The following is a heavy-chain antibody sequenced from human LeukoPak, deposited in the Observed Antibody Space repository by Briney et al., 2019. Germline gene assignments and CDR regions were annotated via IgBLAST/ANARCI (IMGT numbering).Heavy chain of an antibody. D-gene: IGHD3-22*01. V-gene: IGHV4-39*07. Sequence: PSETLSLTCTVSGGSISSDSYYWGWIRQPPGKGLEWIGSIYYGGSTYYNPSLKSRVTISIDTSKNQFSLKLISVTAADTAVYYCARATAYYYDSSGPNEYYFDYWGQGTLVTVSS. CDR1: GGSISSDSYY. CDR3: ARATAYYYDSSGPNEYYFDY. J-gene: IGHJ4*02. CDR2: IYYGGST.